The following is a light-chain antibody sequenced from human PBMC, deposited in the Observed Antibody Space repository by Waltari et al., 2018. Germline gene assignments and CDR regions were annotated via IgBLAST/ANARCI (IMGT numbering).Light chain of an antibody. CDR3: CSYAGSSTYV. Sequence: QSALTQPASVSGSPGQSITISCTGTSSDVGSNNLVSWYQQHPGKAPKLMIYEGSKRTSGVCNRCSGSKSGNTAALTISGLQAEDEADYYCCSYAGSSTYVFGTGTKVTVL. CDR2: EGS. J-gene: IGLJ1*01. CDR1: SSDVGSNNL. V-gene: IGLV2-23*01.